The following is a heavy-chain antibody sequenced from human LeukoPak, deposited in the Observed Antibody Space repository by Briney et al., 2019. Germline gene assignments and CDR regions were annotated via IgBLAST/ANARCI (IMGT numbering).Heavy chain of an antibody. V-gene: IGHV3-30-3*01. Sequence: GGSLRLSCAASGSTFSSYAMHWVRQAPGKGLEWVAVISWDGSNKYYPDSVKGRFTISRDNSKNTLYLQMNSLRAEDTAIYYCARDSVTTGYYFDYWGQGTLVTVSS. CDR3: ARDSVTTGYYFDY. J-gene: IGHJ4*02. D-gene: IGHD4-17*01. CDR1: GSTFSSYA. CDR2: ISWDGSNK.